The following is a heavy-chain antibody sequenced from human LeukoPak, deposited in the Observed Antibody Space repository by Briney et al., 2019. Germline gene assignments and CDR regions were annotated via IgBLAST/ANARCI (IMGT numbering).Heavy chain of an antibody. CDR1: GFTFSSYA. V-gene: IGHV3-23*01. Sequence: GGSLRLSCAASGFTFSSYAMSWVRQAPGKGLEWVSTISGSGGGTYYADSVKGRFTISRDNSRNTVYLQMNSLRAEDTAVYYCAKDHCSSTICSFDSWGQGTLVTVSS. J-gene: IGHJ4*02. CDR3: AKDHCSSTICSFDS. D-gene: IGHD2-2*01. CDR2: ISGSGGGT.